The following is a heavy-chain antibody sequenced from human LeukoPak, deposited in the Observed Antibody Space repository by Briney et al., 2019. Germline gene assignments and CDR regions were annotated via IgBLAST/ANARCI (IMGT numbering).Heavy chain of an antibody. Sequence: PGGSLRLSCAASGFTFSSYAMSWVRQAPGKGLEWVSAISGSGGSTYYADSVKGRFTISRDNAKNSLYLQVNSLRAEDTAIYYCARSYDSGGYSWSTYDAFDIWGQGTKVTVSS. D-gene: IGHD3-22*01. V-gene: IGHV3-23*01. J-gene: IGHJ3*02. CDR2: ISGSGGST. CDR1: GFTFSSYA. CDR3: ARSYDSGGYSWSTYDAFDI.